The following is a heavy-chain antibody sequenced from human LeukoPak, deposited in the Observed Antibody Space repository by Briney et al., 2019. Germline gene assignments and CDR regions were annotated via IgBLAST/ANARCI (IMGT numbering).Heavy chain of an antibody. CDR3: ARHGARGYTFDY. CDR1: GFTFDDYA. CDR2: ISGDGATT. D-gene: IGHD5-18*01. Sequence: PGGSLRLSCAVSGFTFDDYAMHWVRQAPGKGLEWVSLISGDGATTYYADSVKGRFTISRDNSKNSLYLQMNSLRTEDTALYYCARHGARGYTFDYWGQGTLVTVSS. J-gene: IGHJ4*02. V-gene: IGHV3-43*02.